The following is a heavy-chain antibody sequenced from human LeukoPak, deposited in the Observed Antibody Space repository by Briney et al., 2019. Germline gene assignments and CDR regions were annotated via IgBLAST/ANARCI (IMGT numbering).Heavy chain of an antibody. CDR1: GYTFTSYG. V-gene: IGHV1-18*01. CDR2: ISAYNGNT. D-gene: IGHD3-22*01. J-gene: IGHJ5*02. Sequence: GASVKVSCKASGYTFTSYGISWVRQAPGQGLEWMGWISAYNGNTNYAQKLQGRVTMTTDTSTSTAYMELRSLRSDATAVYYCARAAITMIEKGNNWFDPWGQGTLVTVSS. CDR3: ARAAITMIEKGNNWFDP.